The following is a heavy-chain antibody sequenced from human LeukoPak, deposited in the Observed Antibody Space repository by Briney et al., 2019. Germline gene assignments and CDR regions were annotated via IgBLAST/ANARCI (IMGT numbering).Heavy chain of an antibody. V-gene: IGHV3-74*01. CDR2: IHSDESIT. CDR3: ARGLVPGFLDY. D-gene: IGHD4-11*01. CDR1: GFTFSSAW. J-gene: IGHJ4*02. Sequence: PRGSLRLSCAPSGFTFSSAWMYWVRHAPGKGMVWVSCIHSDESITTYADSVKGRSTISRDNSKNTLYLQMNSLRAEDTAVYYCARGLVPGFLDYWGQGTPVTVSS.